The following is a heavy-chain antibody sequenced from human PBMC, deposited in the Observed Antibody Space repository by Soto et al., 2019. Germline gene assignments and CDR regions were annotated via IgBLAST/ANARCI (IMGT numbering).Heavy chain of an antibody. J-gene: IGHJ4*02. CDR2: NNHSGST. Sequence: SETLSLTCGVFGGSVSDYYWSWIRQPPGKGLEWIGENNHSGSTNYNPSLKSRVTISVDTSKNQFSLKLSSVTAADTAVYYCARGPYSSSWVDSWGQGTLVTVSS. CDR1: GGSVSDYY. D-gene: IGHD6-13*01. V-gene: IGHV4-34*01. CDR3: ARGPYSSSWVDS.